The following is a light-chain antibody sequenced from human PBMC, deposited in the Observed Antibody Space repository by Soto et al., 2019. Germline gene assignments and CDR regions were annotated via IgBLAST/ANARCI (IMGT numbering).Light chain of an antibody. CDR2: SNN. CDR3: AAWDDSLNGYV. V-gene: IGLV1-44*01. J-gene: IGLJ1*01. CDR1: SPNIGSNT. Sequence: QSVLTQPPSASGTPGQRVTISCSGSSPNIGSNTVNWYQQLPGTAPKLLIYSNNQRPSGVPDRFSGSKSGTSASLAISGLQSEDEADYYCAAWDDSLNGYVFGNGTKVTVL.